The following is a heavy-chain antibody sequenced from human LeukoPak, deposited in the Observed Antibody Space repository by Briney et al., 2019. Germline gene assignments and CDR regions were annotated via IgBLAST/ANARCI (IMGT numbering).Heavy chain of an antibody. CDR1: GFTFSSYW. CDR2: INSDGSST. V-gene: IGHV3-74*01. Sequence: GGSLRLSCAASGFTFSSYWMHWVRQAPGKGLVWVSRINSDGSSTSYADSVKGRFTISRDNAKNTLYLQMNSLRAEDTAVYYCAREYCSGGSCYYYYYMDVWGKGTTVTVSS. J-gene: IGHJ6*03. CDR3: AREYCSGGSCYYYYYMDV. D-gene: IGHD2-15*01.